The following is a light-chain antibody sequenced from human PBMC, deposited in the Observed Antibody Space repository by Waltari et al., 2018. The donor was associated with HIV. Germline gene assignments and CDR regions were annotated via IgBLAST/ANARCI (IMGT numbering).Light chain of an antibody. CDR2: EVS. CDR3: TSYAGRDNLV. Sequence: QSALTQPPSASGSPGQSVTISCTGTSSDVGDNGYVSWYQQHPGKAPKVMIYEVSKRPSGVPDRISGSKSGNTASLTVSGLQAEDEADYFCTSYAGRDNLVFGGGTKLTV. V-gene: IGLV2-8*01. CDR1: SSDVGDNGY. J-gene: IGLJ2*01.